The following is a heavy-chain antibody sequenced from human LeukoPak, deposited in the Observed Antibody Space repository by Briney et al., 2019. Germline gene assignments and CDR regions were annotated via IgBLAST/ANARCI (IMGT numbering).Heavy chain of an antibody. J-gene: IGHJ5*02. D-gene: IGHD1-26*01. CDR3: ARGNVMRWDSLNWFDP. CDR1: GGSFSGYY. Sequence: PSETLSLTCAVYGGSFSGYYWSWIRQPPGKGLEWIGEINHSGSTNYNPSLKSRVTISVDTSKNQFSLKLSSVTAADTAVYYCARGNVMRWDSLNWFDPRGQGTLVTVSS. V-gene: IGHV4-34*01. CDR2: INHSGST.